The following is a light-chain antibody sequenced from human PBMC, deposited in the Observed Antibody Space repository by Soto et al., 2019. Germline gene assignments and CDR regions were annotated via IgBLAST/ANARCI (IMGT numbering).Light chain of an antibody. J-gene: IGLJ1*01. V-gene: IGLV2-23*02. CDR2: EVN. CDR3: CSSGGSPTYV. CDR1: SSNVGSYKL. Sequence: QSALTQPASVSGSPGQSITISCTGTSSNVGSYKLVSWYQQHPGKAPKLMIFEVNKRPSGVSNRFSGSKSGNTASLTISGLKVEDEADYYCCSSGGSPTYVFGTGTKPTVL.